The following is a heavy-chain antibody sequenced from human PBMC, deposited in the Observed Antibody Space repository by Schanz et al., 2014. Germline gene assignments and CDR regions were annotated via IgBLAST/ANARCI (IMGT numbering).Heavy chain of an antibody. Sequence: QVQLVESGGGVVQPGRSLRLSCAASGFSFSTYAMHWVRQAPGKGLRCVAVISGNGGEKYYADSVKGRFTISKDNSENTLSLATNSLRIEVPAVYYCTRADGGGYNQIDYWGQGALVTVSS. CDR1: GFSFSTYA. CDR2: ISGNGGEK. V-gene: IGHV3-30*04. J-gene: IGHJ4*02. CDR3: TRADGGGYNQIDY. D-gene: IGHD5-12*01.